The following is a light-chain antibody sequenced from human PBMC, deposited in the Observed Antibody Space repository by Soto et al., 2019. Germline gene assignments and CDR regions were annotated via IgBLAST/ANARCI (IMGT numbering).Light chain of an antibody. J-gene: IGKJ1*01. V-gene: IGKV1-5*03. Sequence: DIQMTQSPSTLSASVGDRVTITCRASQSTSTWLAWYQHKPGKAPNLLIYKASSLESGVPSRFSGSGSGTEFTIAIRRLQPDDGAKCYCQQYGRYRTFGQGTKVEIK. CDR3: QQYGRYRT. CDR1: QSTSTW. CDR2: KAS.